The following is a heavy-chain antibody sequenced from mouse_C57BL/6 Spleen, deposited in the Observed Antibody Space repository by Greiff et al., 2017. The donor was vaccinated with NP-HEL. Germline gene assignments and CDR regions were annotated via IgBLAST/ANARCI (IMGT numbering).Heavy chain of an antibody. V-gene: IGHV1-82*01. CDR1: GYAFSSSW. CDR2: IYPGDGDT. CDR3: ARGPTVEYYAMDY. D-gene: IGHD1-1*01. Sequence: QVQLQQSGPELVKPGASVKISCKASGYAFSSSWMNWVKQRPGKGLEWIGRIYPGDGDTNYNGKFKGKATLTADKSSSTAYMQLSSLTSEDSAVYFCARGPTVEYYAMDYWGQGTSVTVSS. J-gene: IGHJ4*01.